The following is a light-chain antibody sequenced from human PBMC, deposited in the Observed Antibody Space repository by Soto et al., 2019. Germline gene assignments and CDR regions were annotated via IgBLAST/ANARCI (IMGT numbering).Light chain of an antibody. J-gene: IGKJ1*01. CDR3: QQYGSSPWT. CDR2: DTS. CDR1: QSISKW. V-gene: IGKV1-5*01. Sequence: DIQMTQSPSTLSASVGDRVVITCRASQSISKWLAWYQQKPGRAPNFLIYDTSTRATGVPTRFSGSGSGTDFTLTISRLEPEDFAVYYCQQYGSSPWTFGQGTKVDIK.